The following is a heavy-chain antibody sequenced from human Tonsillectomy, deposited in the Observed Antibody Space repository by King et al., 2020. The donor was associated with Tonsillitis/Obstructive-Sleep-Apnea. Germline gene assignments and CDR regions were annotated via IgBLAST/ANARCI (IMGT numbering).Heavy chain of an antibody. D-gene: IGHD2-2*01. CDR2: ISGSGSTI. CDR1: GFTFSSYA. J-gene: IGHJ2*01. V-gene: IGHV3-48*03. CDR3: ARDRGYGTSTSCQTYFEL. Sequence: VQLVESGGDLVQPGGSLRLSCAASGFTFSSYAMNWVRQAPGKGLEWVSYISGSGSTIYYADSVKGRFTISRDNAKNSLYLQMNSLRAEDTAVYYCARDRGYGTSTSCQTYFELWGRGTLVTVSS.